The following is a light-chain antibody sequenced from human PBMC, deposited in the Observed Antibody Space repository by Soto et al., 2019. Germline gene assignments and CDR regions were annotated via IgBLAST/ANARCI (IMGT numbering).Light chain of an antibody. CDR2: EVS. J-gene: IGLJ1*01. V-gene: IGLV2-23*02. CDR1: SSVVGSYNL. CDR3: CSYAGSSTYV. Sequence: QSVLTQPASVSGSPGQSITISCTGTSSVVGSYNLVSWYQQHPGKAPKLMIYEVSKRPSGVSNRFSGSKSGNTASLTISGLQAEDEADYYCCSYAGSSTYVFGTGTKDTV.